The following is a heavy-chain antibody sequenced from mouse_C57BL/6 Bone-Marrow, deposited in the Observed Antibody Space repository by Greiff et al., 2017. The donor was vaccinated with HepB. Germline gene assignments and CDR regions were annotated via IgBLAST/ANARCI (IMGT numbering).Heavy chain of an antibody. CDR3: ARWDYYGSPFDY. V-gene: IGHV1-52*01. D-gene: IGHD1-1*01. CDR2: IDPSDSET. Sequence: QVHVKQSGAELVRPGSSVKLSCKASGYTFTSYWMHWVKQRPIQGLEWIGNIDPSDSETHYNQKFKDKATLTVDKSSSTAYMQLSSLTSEDSAVYYCARWDYYGSPFDYWGQGTTLTVSS. J-gene: IGHJ2*01. CDR1: GYTFTSYW.